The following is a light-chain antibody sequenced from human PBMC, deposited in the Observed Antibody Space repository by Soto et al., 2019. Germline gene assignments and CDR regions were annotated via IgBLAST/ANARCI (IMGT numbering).Light chain of an antibody. V-gene: IGKV3-20*01. CDR2: GAS. CDR1: QSVSSSY. J-gene: IGKJ1*01. CDR3: QQYGSSRET. Sequence: EIVLTQSPGTLSLSPGEVATLSCSASQSVSSSYLAWYQQKPGQAPRLLIYGASSRATGIPDRFSGSGSGTDFTLTISRLEPEDFAVYYCQQYGSSRETFGQGTKVDIK.